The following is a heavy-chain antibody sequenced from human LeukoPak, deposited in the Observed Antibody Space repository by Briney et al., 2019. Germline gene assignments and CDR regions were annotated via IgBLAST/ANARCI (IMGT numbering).Heavy chain of an antibody. D-gene: IGHD4-11*01. Sequence: PSETLSLTCTVSGGSISSYHWSWIRQPPGKGLEWIGYIYYSGNTNYNPSLKSRVAISVDTSKNQFSLKLSSVTAADTAVYYCARAIYSNYMYYFDYWGQGTLVTVSS. CDR2: IYYSGNT. J-gene: IGHJ4*02. CDR3: ARAIYSNYMYYFDY. V-gene: IGHV4-59*01. CDR1: GGSISSYH.